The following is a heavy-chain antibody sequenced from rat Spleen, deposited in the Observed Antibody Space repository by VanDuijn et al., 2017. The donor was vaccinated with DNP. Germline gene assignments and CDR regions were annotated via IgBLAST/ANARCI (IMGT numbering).Heavy chain of an antibody. J-gene: IGHJ2*01. V-gene: IGHV5-31*01. D-gene: IGHD1-4*01. CDR2: ISHSDDTT. CDR1: GFTFNNFW. Sequence: EVQLVESGGDLVQPGRSLKLSCVASGFTFNNFWMTWIRQVPGRGLEWVAIISHSDDTTYYPDSVRGRFTISRDNAESSLYLQLGSLKSEDTATYYCAREQHYHFDYWGQGVMVTVSS. CDR3: AREQHYHFDY.